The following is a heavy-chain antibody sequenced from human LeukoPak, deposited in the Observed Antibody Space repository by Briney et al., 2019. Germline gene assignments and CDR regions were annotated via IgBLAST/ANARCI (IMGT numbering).Heavy chain of an antibody. CDR2: IYPGDSDT. V-gene: IGHV5-51*04. Sequence: GESLKISCKGSGYSFTSYRIGWVRQMPGKGLEWMGIIYPGDSDTRYSPSFQGQVTISADKPISTAYLQWSSLKASDTAMYYCAMGTGSASPPGYYYGMDVWGQGTTVTVSS. J-gene: IGHJ6*02. CDR1: GYSFTSYR. CDR3: AMGTGSASPPGYYYGMDV. D-gene: IGHD3/OR15-3a*01.